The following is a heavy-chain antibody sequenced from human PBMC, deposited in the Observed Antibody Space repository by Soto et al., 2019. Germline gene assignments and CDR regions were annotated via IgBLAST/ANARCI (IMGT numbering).Heavy chain of an antibody. CDR2: MNPNSGNT. D-gene: IGHD6-19*01. V-gene: IGHV1-8*01. J-gene: IGHJ6*02. CDR1: GYTFTSYD. CDR3: ARVALYSSGWSTSYYGMDV. Sequence: GASVKVSCKASGYTFTSYDINWVRQATGQGLEWMGWMNPNSGNTGYAQKFQGRVTMTRNTSISTAYMELSSLRSEDTAVYYCARVALYSSGWSTSYYGMDVWGQGTTVTVSS.